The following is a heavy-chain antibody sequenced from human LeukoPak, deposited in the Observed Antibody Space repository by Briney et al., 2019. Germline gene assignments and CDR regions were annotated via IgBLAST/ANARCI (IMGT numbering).Heavy chain of an antibody. J-gene: IGHJ4*02. Sequence: PSETLSLTCAGSGGAFTGYCWSWIRQPPRKGLEWIGEINHSGATNYNPSLKSRVTISVDTSKNQFSLKLSSVTAADTAVYYCARAPARGGDFDYWGQGTLVTVSS. D-gene: IGHD2-21*01. CDR3: ARAPARGGDFDY. V-gene: IGHV4-34*01. CDR1: GGAFTGYC. CDR2: INHSGAT.